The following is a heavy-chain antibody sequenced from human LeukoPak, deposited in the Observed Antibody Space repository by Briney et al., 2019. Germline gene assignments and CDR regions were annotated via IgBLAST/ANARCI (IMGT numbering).Heavy chain of an antibody. Sequence: GGSLRLSCAASGFTFSSYEMNWVRQAPGKGLEWVSYISSSVSTIYYADSVKGRFTISRDNAKNSLYLQMNSLRAEDTAVYYCARDPAYYDILTGYFGYWGQGTLVTVSS. J-gene: IGHJ4*02. CDR2: ISSSVSTI. CDR1: GFTFSSYE. D-gene: IGHD3-9*01. V-gene: IGHV3-48*03. CDR3: ARDPAYYDILTGYFGY.